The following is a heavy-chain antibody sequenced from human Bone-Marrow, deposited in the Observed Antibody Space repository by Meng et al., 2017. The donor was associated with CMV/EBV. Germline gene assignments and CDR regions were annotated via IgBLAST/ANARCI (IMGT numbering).Heavy chain of an antibody. V-gene: IGHV3-7*01. J-gene: IGHJ6*02. Sequence: GGSLRLSCAASGFTFSSYWMSWVRQAPGKGLEWVANIKQDGSEKYYVDSVKGRFTISRDNSKNTLYLQMNSLRAEDTAVYYCARGKSREIQLWFPYYYYYYGMDVWGQGTTVTVSS. CDR2: IKQDGSEK. CDR1: GFTFSSYW. D-gene: IGHD5-18*01. CDR3: ARGKSREIQLWFPYYYYYYGMDV.